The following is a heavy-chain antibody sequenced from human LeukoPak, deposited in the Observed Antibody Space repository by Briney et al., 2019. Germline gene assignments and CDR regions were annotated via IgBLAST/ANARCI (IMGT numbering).Heavy chain of an antibody. CDR2: ISYDGSNK. Sequence: PGGSLRLSCAASGFTFSGYPIHWVRQAPGKGLEWVAVISYDGSNKYYADSVKGRFTISRDNAKNSLYLQMNSLRAEDTAVYYCARGGRFLEWLLKFFDYWGQGTLVTVSS. J-gene: IGHJ4*02. CDR1: GFTFSGYP. V-gene: IGHV3-30-3*01. CDR3: ARGGRFLEWLLKFFDY. D-gene: IGHD3-3*01.